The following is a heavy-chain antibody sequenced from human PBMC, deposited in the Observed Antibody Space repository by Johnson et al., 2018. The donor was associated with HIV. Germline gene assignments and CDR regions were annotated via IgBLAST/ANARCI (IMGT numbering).Heavy chain of an antibody. V-gene: IGHV3-66*01. CDR1: GFTVSSNY. Sequence: VQLVESGGGVVRPGGSLRLSCAASGFTVSSNYMSWVRQAPGKGLEWVSVIYSGGSTYYADSVKGRFTISRDNSKNTLYLQMNSLRAEDTAVYYCAKGRGDYNIDAFDISGQGTMVTVSS. J-gene: IGHJ3*02. D-gene: IGHD4-17*01. CDR3: AKGRGDYNIDAFDI. CDR2: IYSGGST.